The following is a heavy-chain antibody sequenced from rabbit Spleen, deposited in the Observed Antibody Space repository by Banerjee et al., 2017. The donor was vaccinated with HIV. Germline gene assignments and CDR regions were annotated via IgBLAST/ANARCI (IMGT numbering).Heavy chain of an antibody. D-gene: IGHD8-1*01. J-gene: IGHJ6*01. CDR2: IAGSSSGFT. CDR3: ARDTGSSFSSYGMDL. CDR1: GFSFSNSDY. V-gene: IGHV1S45*01. Sequence: QEQLVESGGGLVQPGGSLKLSCKASGFSFSNSDYICWVRQAPGKGLEWISCIAGSSSGFTYSATWAKGRFTISKTSSTTVTLQMTSLTAADTATYFCARDTGSSFSSYGMDLWGPGTLVTVS.